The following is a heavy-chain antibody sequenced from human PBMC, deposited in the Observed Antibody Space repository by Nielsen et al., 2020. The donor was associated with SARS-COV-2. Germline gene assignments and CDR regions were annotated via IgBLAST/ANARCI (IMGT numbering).Heavy chain of an antibody. J-gene: IGHJ4*02. CDR1: GYSFSSYW. V-gene: IGHV5-51*01. CDR2: IYPGDSET. D-gene: IGHD3-16*01. Sequence: GESLKISCEASGYSFSSYWIAWVRQRLGKGLEWMGIIYPGDSETKYSPSFQGQVTMSVDKSLRTAYLQWRTLKASDTAMYYCARRHMIPFGAGTYHFDFWGQGTLVTVSS. CDR3: ARRHMIPFGAGTYHFDF.